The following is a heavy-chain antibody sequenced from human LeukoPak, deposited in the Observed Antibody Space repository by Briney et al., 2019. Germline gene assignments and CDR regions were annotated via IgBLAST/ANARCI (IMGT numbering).Heavy chain of an antibody. CDR1: GGTFSSYA. D-gene: IGHD3-22*01. CDR2: IIPIFGTA. V-gene: IGHV1-69*13. Sequence: ASVKVSCKASGGTFSSYAISWVRQAPGQGLEWMGGIIPIFGTANYAQKFQGRVTITADESTSTAYMELSSLRSDDTAVYYCARDYDSSGDIDYWGQGTLVTVSS. CDR3: ARDYDSSGDIDY. J-gene: IGHJ4*02.